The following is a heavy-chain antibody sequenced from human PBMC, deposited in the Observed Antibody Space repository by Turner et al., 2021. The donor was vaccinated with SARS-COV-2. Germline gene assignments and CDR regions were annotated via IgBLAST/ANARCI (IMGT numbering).Heavy chain of an antibody. CDR3: ARDRVDYGMDV. Sequence: EVQLVETGGGLIQPGGSLRLSCAASGVTVSSNYMSWVSQAPGKGLEWVSVIYSGGSTFYSDSVKGRFTISRDNSKNTLYLQINSLRAEDTAVYYCARDRVDYGMDVWGQGTTVTVSS. D-gene: IGHD3-3*01. J-gene: IGHJ6*02. CDR2: IYSGGST. CDR1: GVTVSSNY. V-gene: IGHV3-53*02.